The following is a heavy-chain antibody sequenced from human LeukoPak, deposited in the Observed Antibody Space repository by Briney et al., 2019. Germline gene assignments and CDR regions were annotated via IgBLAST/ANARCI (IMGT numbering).Heavy chain of an antibody. CDR2: VYSGGTT. CDR3: AKAGDYYDSSGYYITYGMDV. D-gene: IGHD3-22*01. CDR1: GFSVSSNY. Sequence: GGSLRLSCAASGFSVSSNYMSWVRQAPGKGLEWVSVVYSGGTTYYADSVKGRFTISRDNSKNTLYLQMNSLRAEDTAVYYCAKAGDYYDSSGYYITYGMDVWGQGTTVTVSS. J-gene: IGHJ6*02. V-gene: IGHV3-53*05.